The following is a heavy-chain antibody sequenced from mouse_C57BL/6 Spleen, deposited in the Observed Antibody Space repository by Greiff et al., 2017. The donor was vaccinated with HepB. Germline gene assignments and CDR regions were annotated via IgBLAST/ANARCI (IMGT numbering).Heavy chain of an antibody. CDR1: GYSFTGYY. V-gene: IGHV1-42*01. J-gene: IGHJ4*01. CDR3: EIYDGYYGVYYAMDY. CDR2: INPSTGGT. Sequence: VQLQQSGPELVKPGASVKISCKASGYSFTGYYMNWVKQSPEKSLEWIGEINPSTGGTTYNQKFKAKATLTVDKSSSTAYMQLKSLTSEDSAVYYCEIYDGYYGVYYAMDYWGQGTSVTVSS. D-gene: IGHD2-3*01.